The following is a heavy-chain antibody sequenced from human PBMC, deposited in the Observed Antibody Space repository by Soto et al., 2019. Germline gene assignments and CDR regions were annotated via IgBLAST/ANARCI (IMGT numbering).Heavy chain of an antibody. CDR3: ARDNYCSGSYYFDY. V-gene: IGHV4-4*07. CDR2: IYTSGST. CDR1: GGSISSYY. Sequence: QVQLQESGPGLVKPLETLSLTCTVSGGSISSYYWSWVRQPAGKGLEWIGRIYTSGSTNYNPSHKGRVTTSVDTSKYQCSVKLSSVTAADTAVYYCARDNYCSGSYYFDYWGQGTLVTVSS. J-gene: IGHJ4*02. D-gene: IGHD1-26*01.